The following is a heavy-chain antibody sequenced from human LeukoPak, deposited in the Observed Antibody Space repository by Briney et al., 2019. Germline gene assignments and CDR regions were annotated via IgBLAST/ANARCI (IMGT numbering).Heavy chain of an antibody. Sequence: QTGGSLRLSCAASGFTFSSYSMNWVRQAPGKGLEWVSSISSRSSYIYYADSVKGRFTISRDNAKNSLYLQMNSLRAEDTAVYYCARDMMEIVVAFDYWGQGTLVTVSS. D-gene: IGHD3-22*01. J-gene: IGHJ4*02. CDR3: ARDMMEIVVAFDY. V-gene: IGHV3-21*01. CDR1: GFTFSSYS. CDR2: ISSRSSYI.